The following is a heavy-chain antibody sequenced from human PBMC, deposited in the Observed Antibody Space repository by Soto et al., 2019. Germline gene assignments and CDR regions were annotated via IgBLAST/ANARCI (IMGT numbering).Heavy chain of an antibody. CDR3: ARLPAYCTNGVCSNAGMYV. CDR1: GYSFTSYW. J-gene: IGHJ6*02. D-gene: IGHD2-8*01. Sequence: GESLKISCKGSGYSFTSYWISWVRQMPGKGLEWMGRIDPSDSYTNYSPSFQGHVTISADKSISTAYLQWSSLKASDTAMYYCARLPAYCTNGVCSNAGMYVWGQGTTVTVSS. V-gene: IGHV5-10-1*01. CDR2: IDPSDSYT.